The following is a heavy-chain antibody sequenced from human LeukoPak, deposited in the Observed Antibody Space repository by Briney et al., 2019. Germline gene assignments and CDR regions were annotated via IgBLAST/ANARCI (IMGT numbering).Heavy chain of an antibody. D-gene: IGHD4-11*01. CDR2: IHHSGST. CDR1: GGSISSSHW. V-gene: IGHV4-4*02. Sequence: PSETLSLTCAVSGGSISSSHWWSWARQSPGKGLEWIGQIHHSGSTNYNPSLKSRVIISVDKSKNQFSLSLNSVTAADTAVYYCARETDYSHPNYFDPWGQGTLVTVSS. CDR3: ARETDYSHPNYFDP. J-gene: IGHJ5*02.